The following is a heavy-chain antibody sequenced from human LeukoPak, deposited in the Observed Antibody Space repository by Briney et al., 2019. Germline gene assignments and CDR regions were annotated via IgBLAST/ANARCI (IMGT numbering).Heavy chain of an antibody. CDR3: ARGDYYDSSGYQPGGSFDP. J-gene: IGHJ5*02. D-gene: IGHD3-22*01. CDR2: IIPIFGTA. CDR1: GGTFSSYA. V-gene: IGHV1-69*01. Sequence: ASVKVSCKASGGTFSSYAISWVRQAPGQGLEWMGGIIPIFGTANYAQKFQGRVTITADESTSTAYMELSSLRSDDTAVYYCARGDYYDSSGYQPGGSFDPWGQGTLVTVSS.